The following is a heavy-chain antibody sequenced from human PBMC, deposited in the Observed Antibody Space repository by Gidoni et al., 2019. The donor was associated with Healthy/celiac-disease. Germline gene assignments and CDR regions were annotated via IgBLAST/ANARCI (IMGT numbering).Heavy chain of an antibody. CDR2: IKHSGST. D-gene: IGHD2-21*02. V-gene: IGHV4-34*01. CDR3: ARGPAGGGLSY. Sequence: QVQLQQWCAGLLKPSETLSLTCAVYGGSFSGYYWSWSRQPPGKGLEWIGEIKHSGSTNYNPSLKSRVTISVDTSKNQFSLKLSSVTAADTAVYYCARGPAGGGLSYWGQGTLVTVSS. CDR1: GGSFSGYY. J-gene: IGHJ4*02.